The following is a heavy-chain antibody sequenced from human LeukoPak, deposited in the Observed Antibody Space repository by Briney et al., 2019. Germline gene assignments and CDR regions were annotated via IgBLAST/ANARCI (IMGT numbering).Heavy chain of an antibody. D-gene: IGHD3-3*01. J-gene: IGHJ4*02. Sequence: GGSLRLSCITSGLNFSVYYMTWIRQAPGNGLGAPGNGLEWLSHISKTGISVYYADSVRGRFTISRDNAKNSLYLHMNNLRAEDTAVYYCVAGVALDYWGQGALVTVSS. CDR3: VAGVALDY. CDR2: ISKTGISV. CDR1: GLNFSVYY. V-gene: IGHV3-11*01.